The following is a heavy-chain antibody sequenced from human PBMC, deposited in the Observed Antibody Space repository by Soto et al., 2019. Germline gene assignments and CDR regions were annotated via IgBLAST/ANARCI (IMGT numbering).Heavy chain of an antibody. V-gene: IGHV4-34*01. J-gene: IGHJ5*02. D-gene: IGHD3-3*01. CDR3: ARGGSRYYDCWSGSRRWFDP. Sequence: QVQLQQWGAGLLKPSETLSLTCAVYGGSFSGYYWSWIRQPPGKGLEWIGEINRSGSTNYNPSLKRRVTISVDSSKNQFSGKLSSVTAADTAVYYCARGGSRYYDCWSGSRRWFDPWGQGTLVSVSS. CDR1: GGSFSGYY. CDR2: INRSGST.